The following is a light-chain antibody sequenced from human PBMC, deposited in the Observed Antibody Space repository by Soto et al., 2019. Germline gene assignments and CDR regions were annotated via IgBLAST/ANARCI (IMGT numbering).Light chain of an antibody. CDR2: DVS. CDR3: SSYAGSKNYV. V-gene: IGLV2-8*01. Sequence: QSVLTQPPSASGSPGQSVTISCTGTRSDVGGYNFVSWFQHHPGKAPKLMIYDVSKRPSGVPDRFSGSKSGNTASLTVSGLQAEDEADYYCSSYAGSKNYVFGTGTKLTVL. J-gene: IGLJ1*01. CDR1: RSDVGGYNF.